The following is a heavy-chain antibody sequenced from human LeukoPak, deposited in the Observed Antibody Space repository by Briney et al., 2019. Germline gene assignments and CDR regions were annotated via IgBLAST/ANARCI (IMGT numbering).Heavy chain of an antibody. Sequence: PGGSLRLSCAASGFTFSSYGMHWVRQAPGKGLEWVAFIRYDGSNKYYADPVKGRFTISRDNSKNTLYLQMNSLRAEDTAVYYCAKDFLYEGAAGHDEDYWGQGTLVTVSS. CDR3: AKDFLYEGAAGHDEDY. D-gene: IGHD6-13*01. CDR1: GFTFSSYG. J-gene: IGHJ4*02. V-gene: IGHV3-30*02. CDR2: IRYDGSNK.